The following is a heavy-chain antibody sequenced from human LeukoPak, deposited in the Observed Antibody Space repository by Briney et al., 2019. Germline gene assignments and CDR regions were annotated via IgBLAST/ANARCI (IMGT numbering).Heavy chain of an antibody. CDR1: GFTFSDYY. J-gene: IGHJ3*02. V-gene: IGHV3-11*05. Sequence: GGSLRPSCAASGFTFSDYYMSWIRQAPGKGLEWVSYISSSSSYTNYADSVKGRFTISRDNAKNSLYLQMNSLRAEDTAVYYCARDRYSYGDDAFDIWGQGTMVTVSS. CDR3: ARDRYSYGDDAFDI. CDR2: ISSSSSYT. D-gene: IGHD5-18*01.